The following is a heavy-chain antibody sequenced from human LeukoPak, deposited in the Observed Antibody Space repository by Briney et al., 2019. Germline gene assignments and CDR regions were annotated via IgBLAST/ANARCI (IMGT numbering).Heavy chain of an antibody. D-gene: IGHD1-26*01. J-gene: IGHJ4*02. Sequence: GGSLRLSCAASGFTFSTYGMNWVRQAPGKGLEWVSYISSSGTNIYYADSVKGRFTISRDNAKNSLYLQMNSLRAEGTAVYYCARDRGGSYSAIDYWGQGTLVTVSS. CDR1: GFTFSTYG. V-gene: IGHV3-48*04. CDR2: ISSSGTNI. CDR3: ARDRGGSYSAIDY.